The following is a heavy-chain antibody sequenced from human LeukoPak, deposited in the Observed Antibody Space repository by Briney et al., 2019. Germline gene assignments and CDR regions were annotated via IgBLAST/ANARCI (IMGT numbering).Heavy chain of an antibody. J-gene: IGHJ4*02. V-gene: IGHV3-30*02. D-gene: IGHD5-12*01. CDR2: IRSDGSNT. CDR3: ARDPQGYSGYLYFDY. Sequence: GGSLRLSCAASRFTFNIYDMHWVRQAPGKGLEWVAFIRSDGSNTYYADSVKGRFTISRDNSKNTLYLQMNSLRAEDTAVYYCARDPQGYSGYLYFDYWGQGTLVTVSS. CDR1: RFTFNIYD.